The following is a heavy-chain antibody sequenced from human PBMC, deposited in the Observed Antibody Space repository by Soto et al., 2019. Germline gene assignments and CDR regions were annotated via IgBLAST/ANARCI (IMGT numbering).Heavy chain of an antibody. CDR1: GFNVGDYE. Sequence: GGSLRLSCAASGFNVGDYEMNWVRQAPGKGLEWISMITSGGTVFYYADSVRGRFAISRDDTENSLHLQMNSLRVEDTAMYYCARGRYVLGVWGQGTTVTSP. D-gene: IGHD3-9*01. CDR2: ITSGGTVF. J-gene: IGHJ6*02. CDR3: ARGRYVLGV. V-gene: IGHV3-48*03.